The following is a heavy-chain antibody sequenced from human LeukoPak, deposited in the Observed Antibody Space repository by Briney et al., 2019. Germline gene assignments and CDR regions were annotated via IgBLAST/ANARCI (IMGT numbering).Heavy chain of an antibody. CDR2: MKSKTDGGAT. D-gene: IGHD6-13*01. V-gene: IGHV3-15*01. J-gene: IGHJ4*02. CDR1: GFTFSNAW. CDR3: TTERGSASWYEYYFDY. Sequence: PGGSLRLSCAASGFTFSNAWMSWVRQAPGKGLEWVGRMKSKTDGGATDYAAPVKGRFTISRDDSKNTLYLQMSSLKTEDTAVYYCTTERGSASWYEYYFDYWGRGTLVTVSS.